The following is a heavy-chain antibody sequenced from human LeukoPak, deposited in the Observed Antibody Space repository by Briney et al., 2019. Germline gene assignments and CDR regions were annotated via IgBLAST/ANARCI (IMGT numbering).Heavy chain of an antibody. CDR1: GYSFTTYW. V-gene: IGHV5-51*01. CDR2: IYPGDSDT. J-gene: IGHJ4*02. Sequence: PGESLKISCKGSGYSFTTYWIGWVRQVPGKGLEWMGIIYPGDSDTRYSPSFQGQVTISVDKSISTAYLLWSGLRASDTAMYYCATGGAVTGRLLDYWGQGTLVTVSS. D-gene: IGHD6-19*01. CDR3: ATGGAVTGRLLDY.